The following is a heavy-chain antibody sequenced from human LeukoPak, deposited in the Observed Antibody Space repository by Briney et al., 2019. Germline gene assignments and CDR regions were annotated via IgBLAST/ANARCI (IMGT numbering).Heavy chain of an antibody. CDR1: GGSISSYY. J-gene: IGHJ2*01. CDR2: IYTSGST. D-gene: IGHD5-24*01. Sequence: PSETLALTCTAAGGSISSYYWSWIRQPAGKGLEWIGRIYTSGSTDYNPSLKSRVTMSVDTSKNQFSLNLRSVTAADTAVYYCARPGRQDAYNGHYWYFDLRGRGTLVTVSS. V-gene: IGHV4-4*07. CDR3: ARPGRQDAYNGHYWYFDL.